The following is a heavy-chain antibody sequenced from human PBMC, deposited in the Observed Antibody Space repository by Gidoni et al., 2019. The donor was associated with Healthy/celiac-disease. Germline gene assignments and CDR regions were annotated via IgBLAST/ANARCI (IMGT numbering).Heavy chain of an antibody. CDR1: GFTFSSYS. Sequence: EVQLVESGGGLVQPGGSLRLSCAASGFTFSSYSMNWVRQAPGKGLEWVSYISSSSSTIYYADSVKGRFTISRDNAKNSLYLQMNSLRAEDTAVYYCARDFSSGWYGINDNRGEYFQHWGQGTLVTVSS. CDR2: ISSSSSTI. D-gene: IGHD6-19*01. V-gene: IGHV3-48*01. J-gene: IGHJ1*01. CDR3: ARDFSSGWYGINDNRGEYFQH.